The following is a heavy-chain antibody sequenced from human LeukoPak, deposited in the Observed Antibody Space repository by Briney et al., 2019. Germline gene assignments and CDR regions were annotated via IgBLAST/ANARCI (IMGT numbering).Heavy chain of an antibody. V-gene: IGHV4-4*07. CDR3: AREIIRGSDYEANLDY. CDR1: GASISSFY. CDR2: IYNSGTT. J-gene: IGHJ4*02. D-gene: IGHD1-26*01. Sequence: KASETLSLTCTVSGASISSFYWTWIRQPAGKGLEWIGRIYNSGTTNYNPSLKGRVTMSLDTSNNQFSLRLSSVTAADTAVYYCAREIIRGSDYEANLDYWGRGTLVTVSA.